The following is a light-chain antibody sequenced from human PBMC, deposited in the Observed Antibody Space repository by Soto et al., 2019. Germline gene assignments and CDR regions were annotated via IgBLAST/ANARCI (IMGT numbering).Light chain of an antibody. Sequence: EILLAQSQDTLSLSLLDRVPRXLLASQTVSSNYLAWCQQRPGQAPRLLIYGASTRAAGIPDRFSGSGSGTDFTLTITRLEPEDSAVYFCQQYTGPPTTFGQGTRLENK. CDR3: QQYTGPPTT. CDR2: GAS. CDR1: QTVSSNY. V-gene: IGKV3-20*01. J-gene: IGKJ5*01.